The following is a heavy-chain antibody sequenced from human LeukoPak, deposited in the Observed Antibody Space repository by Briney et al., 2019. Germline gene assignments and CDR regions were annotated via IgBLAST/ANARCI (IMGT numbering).Heavy chain of an antibody. V-gene: IGHV3-23*01. CDR3: AKDPNGDYIGAFDF. D-gene: IGHD4-17*01. CDR1: AFSFSKFA. Sequence: GGSLRLSCAASAFSFSKFALIWVRQAPGKGLEWVSAITANGGYTLYAGAVKGRFTVSRDNSKNTLYLQINSLRPEDTAMYYCAKDPNGDYIGAFDFWGQGTMVTVSS. J-gene: IGHJ3*01. CDR2: ITANGGYT.